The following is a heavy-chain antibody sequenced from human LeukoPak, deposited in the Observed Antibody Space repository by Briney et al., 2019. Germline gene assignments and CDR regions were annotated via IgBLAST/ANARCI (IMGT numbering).Heavy chain of an antibody. CDR2: IYYSGST. CDR3: ARGDLQSIAVAGRRYFDY. CDR1: GGSIGSYY. Sequence: PSETLSLTCTVSGGSIGSYYWSWIRQPPGKGLEWIGYIYYSGSTNYNPSLKSRVTISVDTSKNQFSLKLSSVTAADTAVYYCARGDLQSIAVAGRRYFDYWGQGTLVTVSS. V-gene: IGHV4-59*12. J-gene: IGHJ4*02. D-gene: IGHD6-19*01.